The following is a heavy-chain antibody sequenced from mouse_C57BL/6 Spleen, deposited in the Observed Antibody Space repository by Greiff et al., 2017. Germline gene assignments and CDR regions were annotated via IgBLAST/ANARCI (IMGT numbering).Heavy chain of an antibody. CDR3: TRWDDYDRRYFDY. CDR1: GYTFTDYE. V-gene: IGHV1-15*01. D-gene: IGHD2-4*01. Sequence: VQLQQSGAELVRPGASVTLSCKASGYTFTDYEMHWVKQTPVHGLEWIGAIDPETGGPAYNQKFKGKDLLTADKSSSTAYMELRSLTSEDSAVYYCTRWDDYDRRYFDYWGQGTTLTVSS. J-gene: IGHJ2*01. CDR2: IDPETGGP.